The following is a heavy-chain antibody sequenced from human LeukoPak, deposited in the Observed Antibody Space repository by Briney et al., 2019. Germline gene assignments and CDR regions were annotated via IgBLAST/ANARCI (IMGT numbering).Heavy chain of an antibody. V-gene: IGHV1-18*04. CDR2: INTYNGNT. D-gene: IGHD2/OR15-2a*01. Sequence: ASVKVSCKASGYTFTGYYMHWVRQAPGQGLEWMGWINTYNGNTKYAQKGQGRVTMTTDTYTSTDYMEVRSLRSHDTAVYYCARDLVHHRLLATTYNWFDPWGRGTLVTVSS. J-gene: IGHJ5*02. CDR3: ARDLVHHRLLATTYNWFDP. CDR1: GYTFTGYY.